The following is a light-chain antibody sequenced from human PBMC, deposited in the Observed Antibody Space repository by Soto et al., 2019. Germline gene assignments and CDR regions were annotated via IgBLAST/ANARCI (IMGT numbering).Light chain of an antibody. V-gene: IGKV3-20*01. CDR2: GAS. Sequence: EIVLNKSPGTLSLYTGERATISCRASQSVSNNYLAWYQQKPGQAPRLLIYGASNRATGIPDRFSGSGSGTDFTLTISRLEPEDFAVYYCQQYGSSGTFGQGTNVDIK. CDR3: QQYGSSGT. J-gene: IGKJ1*01. CDR1: QSVSNNY.